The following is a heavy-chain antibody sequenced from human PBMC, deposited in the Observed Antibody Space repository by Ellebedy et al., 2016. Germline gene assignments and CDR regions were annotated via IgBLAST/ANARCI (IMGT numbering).Heavy chain of an antibody. CDR2: FDPEDGET. D-gene: IGHD3-9*01. J-gene: IGHJ4*02. Sequence: ASVKVSCKVSGYSLTELSMHWVRQAPGKGLEWMGGFDPEDGETINAQKFQGRVTMTEDTSTDTAYMELRSMRSEDTAVFYCATGLLTLMDFDYWGQGTLVTVSS. CDR3: ATGLLTLMDFDY. V-gene: IGHV1-24*01. CDR1: GYSLTELS.